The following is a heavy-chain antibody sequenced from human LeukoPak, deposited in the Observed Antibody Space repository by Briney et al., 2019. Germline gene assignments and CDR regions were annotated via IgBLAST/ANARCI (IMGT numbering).Heavy chain of an antibody. D-gene: IGHD6-6*01. CDR1: GDSVSSNSAA. CDR2: TYYRSKWYN. CDR3: ARVRLAPRPMFDS. J-gene: IGHJ4*02. V-gene: IGHV6-1*01. Sequence: SQTLSLTYAISGDSVSSNSAAWNWVRQSPSRGLEWLGRTYYRSKWYNDYAVSVKSRITINPDISKNQFSLQLNSVTPEDTGIYYCARVRLAPRPMFDSWGQGTLVTVSS.